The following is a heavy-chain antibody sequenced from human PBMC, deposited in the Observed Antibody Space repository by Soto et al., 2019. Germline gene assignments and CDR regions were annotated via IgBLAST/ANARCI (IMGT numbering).Heavy chain of an antibody. CDR2: TSYDGSNN. CDR1: GFTFRSYV. D-gene: IGHD3-16*01. V-gene: IGHV3-33*05. CDR3: ARWGTTGGLDV. Sequence: QVQLVESGGGVVQPGTSLRLSCVGSGFTFRSYVIHWVRQAPGKGLEWVALTSYDGSNNFYDDSVKGRFTISRHNSRNTVELQMDSLRFEDTALNCCARWGTTGGLDVWGQGTLVSVSS. J-gene: IGHJ4*02.